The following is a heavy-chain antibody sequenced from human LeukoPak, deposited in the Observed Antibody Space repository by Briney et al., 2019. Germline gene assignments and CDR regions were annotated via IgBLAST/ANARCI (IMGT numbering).Heavy chain of an antibody. Sequence: ASVKVSCKASGYTFTSYGISWVRQVPGQGLEWMGWISAYNGNTNYAQKLQGRVTMTTDTSTSTAYMELRSLRSDDTAVYYCARVQWLAPQYYFDNWGQGTLVTVSS. D-gene: IGHD6-19*01. CDR2: ISAYNGNT. V-gene: IGHV1-18*01. J-gene: IGHJ4*02. CDR3: ARVQWLAPQYYFDN. CDR1: GYTFTSYG.